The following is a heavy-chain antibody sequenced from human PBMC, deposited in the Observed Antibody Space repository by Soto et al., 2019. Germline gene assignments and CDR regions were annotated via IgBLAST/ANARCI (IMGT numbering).Heavy chain of an antibody. Sequence: PSETLSLTCTVSGGSISSSSYYWGWIRQPPGKGLEWIGSIYYSGSTYYNPSLKSRVTISVDTSKNQFSLKLSSVTAADTAVYYCARRGTMTPYYFDYWGQGTLVTVSS. J-gene: IGHJ4*02. V-gene: IGHV4-39*01. CDR2: IYYSGST. CDR3: ARRGTMTPYYFDY. CDR1: GGSISSSSYY. D-gene: IGHD2-15*01.